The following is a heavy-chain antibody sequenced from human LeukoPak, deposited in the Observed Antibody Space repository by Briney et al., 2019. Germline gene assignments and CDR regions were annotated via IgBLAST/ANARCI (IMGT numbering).Heavy chain of an antibody. D-gene: IGHD1-26*01. CDR1: GGSISSSSYY. CDR3: ARRRHSGSYLIDY. CDR2: IYYSGST. Sequence: PSETLSLTCTVSGGSISSSSYYWGWIRQPPGKGLEWIGSIYYSGSTYYNPSLKSRVTISVDTSKNQFSLKLSSVTAADTAVYYCARRRHSGSYLIDYWGQETLVTVSS. J-gene: IGHJ4*02. V-gene: IGHV4-39*01.